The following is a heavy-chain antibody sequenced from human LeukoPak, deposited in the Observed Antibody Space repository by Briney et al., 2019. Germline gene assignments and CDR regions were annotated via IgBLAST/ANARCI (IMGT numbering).Heavy chain of an antibody. CDR1: GGSISSYY. J-gene: IGHJ4*02. Sequence: SETLSLTCTVSGGSISSYYWSWIRQPPGKGLEWIGYIYYSGSTNYNPSLKSRVTISVDTSKNQFSLKLSSMTAADTAVYYCAKQPIYGDHFDSWGQGTLVTVSS. V-gene: IGHV4-59*08. D-gene: IGHD4-17*01. CDR3: AKQPIYGDHFDS. CDR2: IYYSGST.